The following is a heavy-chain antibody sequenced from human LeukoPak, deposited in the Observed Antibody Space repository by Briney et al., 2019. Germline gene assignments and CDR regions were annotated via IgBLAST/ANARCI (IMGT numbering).Heavy chain of an antibody. CDR1: GFTFDNNY. V-gene: IGHV3-53*01. J-gene: IGHJ4*02. D-gene: IGHD1-1*01. CDR2: IYSGGNT. CDR3: RSNWPGVLDY. Sequence: PGGSLRLSCAASGFTFDNNYMSWVRQAPGEGLEWVSVIYSGGNTYYADSVKGRFTIYRDNSKNTLYLQMNSLRAEDTAVYYCRSNWPGVLDYWGQGTLVTVSS.